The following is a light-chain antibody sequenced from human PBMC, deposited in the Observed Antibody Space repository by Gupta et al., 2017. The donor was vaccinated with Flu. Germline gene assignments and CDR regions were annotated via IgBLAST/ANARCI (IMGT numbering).Light chain of an antibody. J-gene: IGKJ5*01. V-gene: IGKV3-11*01. CDR2: DAS. CDR1: QSVSKY. CDR3: QQHANWPPIT. Sequence: VLTQSPATLSLSPGEGATLSCRASQSVSKYLAWYQQKPGQAPRLLIYDASNRATGIPARFSGSGSGTDFTLTISSREPEDFAVYFCQQHANWPPITFGQGTRLEIK.